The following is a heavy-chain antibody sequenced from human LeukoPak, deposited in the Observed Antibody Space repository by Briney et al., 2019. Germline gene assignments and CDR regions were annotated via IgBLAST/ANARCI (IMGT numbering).Heavy chain of an antibody. V-gene: IGHV4-4*07. CDR2: IYSTGST. J-gene: IGHJ4*02. D-gene: IGHD2-2*01. Sequence: SETLSLTCSVSGGTISNYYWIWIRQPAGKGLEWIGRIYSTGSTNYNPSLKGRVTMSLDTSKSQFSLKLTSVTAADTAVYYCARLPHTSSVFDSWGQGTLVTVSS. CDR3: ARLPHTSSVFDS. CDR1: GGTISNYY.